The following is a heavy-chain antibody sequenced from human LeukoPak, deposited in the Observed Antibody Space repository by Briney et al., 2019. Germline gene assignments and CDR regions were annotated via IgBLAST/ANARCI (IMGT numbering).Heavy chain of an antibody. D-gene: IGHD2-8*01. Sequence: SETLSLTCTVTGGSINGYYWSWIRQPPGKGLEWIGYIYSSGATTYNPSLTSRATISVDTSKNQFSLKLSSVTAADTAMYYCARHPYANWYFDLRGRGTLITVYS. CDR1: GGSINGYY. V-gene: IGHV4-59*08. J-gene: IGHJ2*01. CDR3: ARHPYANWYFDL. CDR2: IYSSGAT.